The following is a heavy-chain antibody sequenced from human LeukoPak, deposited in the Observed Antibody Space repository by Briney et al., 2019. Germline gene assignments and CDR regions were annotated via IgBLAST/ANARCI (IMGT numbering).Heavy chain of an antibody. CDR1: GFSFRDYA. Sequence: QSGGSLRLSCAASGFSFRDYAMHWVRHAPGKGLEWVSGISWDGGNTGYADSVKGRFSISRDNAKNSLYLQMNSLSAEDMAFYYCAKAITIAEEYFDLWGRGTLVTVSS. J-gene: IGHJ2*01. CDR3: AKAITIAEEYFDL. D-gene: IGHD1-14*01. V-gene: IGHV3-9*03. CDR2: ISWDGGNT.